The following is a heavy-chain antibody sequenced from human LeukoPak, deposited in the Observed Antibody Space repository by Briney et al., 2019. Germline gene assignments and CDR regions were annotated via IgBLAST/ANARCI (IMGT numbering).Heavy chain of an antibody. V-gene: IGHV4-59*02. CDR2: IHDSGSA. D-gene: IGHD3-3*02. Sequence: SETLSLTCTVSGASVSAYYWTWIRQPPGKRLEWLGYIHDSGSANYNPSLNSRLTMSLDASKNQFPLKLSSVSAADTAVYYCVQVRLAGLFDPWGQGTLVTVSS. J-gene: IGHJ5*02. CDR3: VQVRLAGLFDP. CDR1: GASVSAYY.